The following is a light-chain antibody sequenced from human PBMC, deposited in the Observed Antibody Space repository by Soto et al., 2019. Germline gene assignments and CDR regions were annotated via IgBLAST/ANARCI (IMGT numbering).Light chain of an antibody. Sequence: EILLTQSPATLSLSPGERATLSCRASQSVSSNIAWYQQKPGQAPRLLIYDASNRATGVPARFSGSGSGTDLTLTISSLEPEDFAVYYCQQRYNWPPITFGQGTRLEIK. V-gene: IGKV3-11*01. J-gene: IGKJ5*01. CDR2: DAS. CDR3: QQRYNWPPIT. CDR1: QSVSSN.